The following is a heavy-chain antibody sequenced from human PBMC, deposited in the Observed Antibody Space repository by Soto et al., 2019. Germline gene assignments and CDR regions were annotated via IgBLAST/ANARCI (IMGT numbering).Heavy chain of an antibody. D-gene: IGHD2-2*01. CDR1: GFTFSSYS. J-gene: IGHJ5*02. CDR3: ARTTLGYCSSTSCSSPIWFDP. V-gene: IGHV3-21*01. CDR2: ISSSSSYI. Sequence: PGGSLRLSCAASGFTFSSYSMNWVRQAPGKGLEWVSSISSSSSYIYYADSVKGRFTISRDNAKNSLYLQMNSLRAEDTAVYYSARTTLGYCSSTSCSSPIWFDPWGQGTLVTVSS.